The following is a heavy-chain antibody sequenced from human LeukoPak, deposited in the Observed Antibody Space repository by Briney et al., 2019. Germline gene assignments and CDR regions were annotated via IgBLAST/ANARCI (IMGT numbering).Heavy chain of an antibody. CDR2: ISYDESDK. CDR1: GFTFSNYG. CDR3: AKGVVAATNAAYYGMDV. D-gene: IGHD2-15*01. J-gene: IGHJ6*02. V-gene: IGHV3-30*18. Sequence: PGRSLRLSCPASGFTFSNYGMHLVRQAPGKWLDWVAVISYDESDKYYADSVKGRFTISRDNSKNTLSLQMNSLRHEDTAVYYCAKGVVAATNAAYYGMDVWGQGTTVTVCS.